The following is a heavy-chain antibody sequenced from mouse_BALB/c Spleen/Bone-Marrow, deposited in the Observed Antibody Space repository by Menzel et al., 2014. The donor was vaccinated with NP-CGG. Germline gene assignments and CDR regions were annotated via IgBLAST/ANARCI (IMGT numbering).Heavy chain of an antibody. D-gene: IGHD4-1*01. CDR3: TTLGRFAC. V-gene: IGHV1S81*02. J-gene: IGHJ3*01. Sequence: VKLMESGAELVKPGTSVELSCKAPGYTFTNYFIYWVKQTPGQGLEWIGEINPTNGGTNFNEKFRTKATLTVDKSSSTAYILLNSLKSENSSVYSGTTLGRFACWGQGTLGTVSA. CDR1: GYTFTNYF. CDR2: INPTNGGT.